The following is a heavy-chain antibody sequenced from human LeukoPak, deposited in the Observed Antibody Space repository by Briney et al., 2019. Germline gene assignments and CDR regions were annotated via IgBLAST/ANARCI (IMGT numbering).Heavy chain of an antibody. CDR3: ARVPFVVVGVTGNWFDP. V-gene: IGHV7-4-1*02. D-gene: IGHD2-2*01. CDR1: GYTFTNYA. CDR2: TNTNTGNP. Sequence: GASVKVSCKASGYTFTNYAMNWVRQAPGQGLEWMGWTNTNTGNPTYAQGFTGRFVFSLDTSVSTAYLQIRSLKADDTAVYYCARVPFVVVGVTGNWFDPWGQGTLVTVSS. J-gene: IGHJ5*02.